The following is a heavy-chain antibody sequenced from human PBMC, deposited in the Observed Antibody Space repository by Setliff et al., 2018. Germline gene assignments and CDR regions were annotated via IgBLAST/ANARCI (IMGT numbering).Heavy chain of an antibody. J-gene: IGHJ6*02. CDR1: GFTFSRYW. CDR2: IKQDGSEK. V-gene: IGHV3-7*01. D-gene: IGHD3-10*01. CDR3: ARDHAYGSRFYYYYYGMDV. Sequence: SLKISCAASGFTFSRYWMSWVRQAPGKGLEWVANIKQDGSEKYYVDSVKGRFTISRDNAKNSLYLQVNSLRVEDTAVYYCARDHAYGSRFYYYYYGMDVWGQGTTVTVSS.